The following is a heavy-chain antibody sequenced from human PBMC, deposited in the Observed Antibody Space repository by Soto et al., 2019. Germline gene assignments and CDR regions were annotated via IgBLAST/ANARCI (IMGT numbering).Heavy chain of an antibody. CDR2: INSDGSST. J-gene: IGHJ3*02. Sequence: EVQLVESGGGLVQPGGSLRLSCAASGFTFSSYWMHWVRQAPGKGLVWVSSINSDGSSTTYADSVKGRFTISRDNAKNTLYLQMNSLRAEDTAVYYCARVTTVADDAFDIWGQGTTVTVSS. CDR1: GFTFSSYW. V-gene: IGHV3-74*01. CDR3: ARVTTVADDAFDI. D-gene: IGHD4-17*01.